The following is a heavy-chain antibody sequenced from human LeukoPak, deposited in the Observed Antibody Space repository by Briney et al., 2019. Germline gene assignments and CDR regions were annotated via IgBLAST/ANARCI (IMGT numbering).Heavy chain of an antibody. CDR2: ISHSGIT. V-gene: IGHV4-34*01. Sequence: SQTLSLTCTIYGESFTTYYGLWVRQPPGKGLEWIGEISHSGITNYNPSLKSRVTLSVDMSKHQFSLRLSSVTAADTAMYYCAREGGPNNYWFDPWGQGALVSVSS. J-gene: IGHJ5*02. CDR3: AREGGPNNYWFDP. D-gene: IGHD1-20*01. CDR1: GESFTTYY.